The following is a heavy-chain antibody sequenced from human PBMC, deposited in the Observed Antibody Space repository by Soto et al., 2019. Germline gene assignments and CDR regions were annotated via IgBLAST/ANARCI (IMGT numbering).Heavy chain of an antibody. J-gene: IGHJ6*02. CDR1: GFTFSSYG. CDR2: ISYDGSNK. Sequence: LRLACAASGFTFSSYGMHWVRQAPGKGLEWVAVISYDGSNKYYADSVKGRFTISRDNSKSTLYLQMNSLRAEDTAVYSCAEEEANGYGMDVWGQGTTVTVSS. D-gene: IGHD1-1*01. V-gene: IGHV3-30*18. CDR3: AEEEANGYGMDV.